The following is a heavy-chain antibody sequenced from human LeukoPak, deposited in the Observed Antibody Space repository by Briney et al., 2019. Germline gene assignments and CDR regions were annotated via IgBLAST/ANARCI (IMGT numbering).Heavy chain of an antibody. J-gene: IGHJ6*02. CDR1: GYTFTGYY. CDR2: INPNSGGT. Sequence: GASVKVSCKASGYTFTGYYMHWVRQAPGQELEWMGWINPNSGGTNYAQKFQGRVTMTRDTSISTAYMELSRLRSDDTAVYYCARDAPLTVVVPAANYYGMDVWGQGTTVTVSS. CDR3: ARDAPLTVVVPAANYYGMDV. V-gene: IGHV1-2*02. D-gene: IGHD2-2*01.